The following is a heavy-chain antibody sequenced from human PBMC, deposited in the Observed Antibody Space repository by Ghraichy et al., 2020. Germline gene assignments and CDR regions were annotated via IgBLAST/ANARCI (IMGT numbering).Heavy chain of an antibody. J-gene: IGHJ5*02. CDR3: AREGRSNPRGGSLNTGWYSMAERSWLDP. CDR1: GGSLSDYY. CDR2: ISHSGST. V-gene: IGHV4-34*01. Sequence: SQTLSLTCAVYGGSLSDYYWSWIRQPPGKGLEWIGEISHSGSTNYNPSLKSRVTISVDTSKNQFSLKLTSVTAADTAVYYCAREGRSNPRGGSLNTGWYSMAERSWLDPWGQGTLVTVSS. D-gene: IGHD6-19*01.